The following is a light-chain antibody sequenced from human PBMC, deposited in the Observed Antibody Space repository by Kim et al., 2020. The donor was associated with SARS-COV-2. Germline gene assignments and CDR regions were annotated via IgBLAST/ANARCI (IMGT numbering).Light chain of an antibody. J-gene: IGLJ2*01. V-gene: IGLV3-21*04. CDR2: YDS. CDR1: NIGSKS. Sequence: SYELTQPPSVSVAPGKTARITCGGNNIGSKSVHWYQQKPGQAPVLVIYYDSDRPSGIPERFSGSNSGNTGTLTISRVEAGDEADYYCQVWDSSSDHPVFGGGTQLTVL. CDR3: QVWDSSSDHPV.